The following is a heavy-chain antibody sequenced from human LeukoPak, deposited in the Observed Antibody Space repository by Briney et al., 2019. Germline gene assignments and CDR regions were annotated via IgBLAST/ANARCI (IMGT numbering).Heavy chain of an antibody. V-gene: IGHV3-30*02. CDR1: GFIFSSYG. CDR2: IRYDGRNK. J-gene: IGHJ4*02. Sequence: RTGGSLRLSCAASGFIFSSYGMHWVRQAPGKGLEWVAFIRYDGRNKYYADSVKGRFTISRDNSKNTLYLQMNSLRAEDTAVYYCAKSGMSRFDYWGQGTLVTVSS. CDR3: AKSGMSRFDY. D-gene: IGHD1-26*01.